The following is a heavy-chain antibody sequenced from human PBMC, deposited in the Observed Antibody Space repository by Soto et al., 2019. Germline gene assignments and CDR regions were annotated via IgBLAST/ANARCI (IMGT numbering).Heavy chain of an antibody. D-gene: IGHD2-15*01. CDR1: WGSINSFY. V-gene: IGHV4-59*01. J-gene: IGHJ3*02. CDR3: ARGGTGYGGTSGSDAFDI. CDR2: IYYSGST. Sequence: SETLSLTCTVFWGSINSFYWSWIRQPPGKGLGWIGYIYYSGSTNYNPSLKIRVTISVDTSKNQFSLKLSSVTAADTAVYYCARGGTGYGGTSGSDAFDIWGQGTMVT.